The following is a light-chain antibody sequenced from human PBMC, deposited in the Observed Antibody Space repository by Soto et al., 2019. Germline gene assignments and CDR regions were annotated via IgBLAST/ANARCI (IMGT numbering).Light chain of an antibody. CDR1: QDISNY. V-gene: IGKV1-33*01. J-gene: IGKJ4*01. Sequence: DIQMTQSPSSLSASVGDRVTITCQASQDISNYLNWYQQKPGKAPKLLIYDASNLETGVPSRFSGSGSGAEFTFTISSLQPEDVATYYCLQYDNLPPLTFGGGTKVEIK. CDR3: LQYDNLPPLT. CDR2: DAS.